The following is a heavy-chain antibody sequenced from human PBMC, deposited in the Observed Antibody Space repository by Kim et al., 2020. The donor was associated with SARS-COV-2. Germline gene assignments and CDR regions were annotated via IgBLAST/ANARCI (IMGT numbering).Heavy chain of an antibody. CDR1: DYSISSGYY. Sequence: SETLSLTCTVSDYSISSGYYWGWIRQPPGKGLEWIGSIYHSGNTYYNPSLKSRVTISIDTSKNQFSLKLSSVTAADTAVYYCERRIGGRGTYYFDYWGQGTLVTVSS. V-gene: IGHV4-38-2*02. J-gene: IGHJ4*02. D-gene: IGHD3-16*01. CDR3: ERRIGGRGTYYFDY. CDR2: IYHSGNT.